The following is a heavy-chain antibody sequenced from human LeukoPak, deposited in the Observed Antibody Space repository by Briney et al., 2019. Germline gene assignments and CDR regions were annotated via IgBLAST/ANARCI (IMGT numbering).Heavy chain of an antibody. Sequence: SETLSLTCTASGGSISSYYWSWIRQPPGKGLEWIGYIYYSGSTNYNPSLKSRVTISVDTSKNQFSLKLSSVTAADTAVYYCARVDSSGWYGYWGQGTLVTVSS. CDR1: GGSISSYY. CDR3: ARVDSSGWYGY. V-gene: IGHV4-59*01. D-gene: IGHD6-19*01. J-gene: IGHJ4*02. CDR2: IYYSGST.